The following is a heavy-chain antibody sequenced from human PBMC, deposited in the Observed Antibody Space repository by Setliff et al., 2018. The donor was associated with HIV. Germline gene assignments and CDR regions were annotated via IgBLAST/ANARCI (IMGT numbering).Heavy chain of an antibody. V-gene: IGHV3-23*01. D-gene: IGHD1-26*01. CDR1: GFTFSAYS. Sequence: GGSLRLSWAAAGFTFSAYSMNWIRQDPGKGLEWISYISSGGVTYYADSVQGRCTISRDNSKNTVFLQMNSLRAEDTAVYYCAKDGSAGWGAPPIYMDVWGKGTTVTVSS. CDR2: ISSGGVT. J-gene: IGHJ6*03. CDR3: AKDGSAGWGAPPIYMDV.